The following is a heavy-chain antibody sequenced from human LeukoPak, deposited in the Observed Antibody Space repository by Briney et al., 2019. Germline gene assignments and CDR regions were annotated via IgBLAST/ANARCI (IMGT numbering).Heavy chain of an antibody. V-gene: IGHV4-34*01. CDR1: SGSFSGYY. Sequence: PSETLSLTCAVYSGSFSGYYWSWIRQPPGKGLEWIGEINHSGSTNYNPSLKSRVTISVDTSKNQFSLKLSSVTAADTAVYYCARELPPGYWGQGTLVTVSS. J-gene: IGHJ4*02. CDR3: ARELPPGY. CDR2: INHSGST.